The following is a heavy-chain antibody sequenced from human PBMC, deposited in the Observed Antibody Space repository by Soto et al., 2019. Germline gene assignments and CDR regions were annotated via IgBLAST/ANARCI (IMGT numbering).Heavy chain of an antibody. CDR1: GFTFSSYG. Sequence: SLRLACSASGFTFSSYGMHGVRQAPGKGLEWVAVIWYDGSNKYYADSVKGRFTISRDNSKNTLYLQMNSLRAEDTAVYYCARALYYYYGMDVWGQGTTVTVSS. CDR2: IWYDGSNK. V-gene: IGHV3-33*01. CDR3: ARALYYYYGMDV. J-gene: IGHJ6*02.